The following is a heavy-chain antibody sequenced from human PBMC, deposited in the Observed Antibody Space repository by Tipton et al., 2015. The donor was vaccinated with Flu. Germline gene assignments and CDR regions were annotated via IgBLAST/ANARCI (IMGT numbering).Heavy chain of an antibody. V-gene: IGHV3-11*01. CDR3: ARDSQYYDSSSYYPDAFDI. J-gene: IGHJ3*02. CDR2: ISSSGSTI. D-gene: IGHD3-22*01. Sequence: SLRLSCAASGFTFSDYYMSWIRQAPGKGLAWVSYISSSGSTIYYADSVKGRFTISRDNAKTSLYLPMHSLRAEDTAVYYCARDSQYYDSSSYYPDAFDICGQGTMGTVAS. CDR1: GFTFSDYY.